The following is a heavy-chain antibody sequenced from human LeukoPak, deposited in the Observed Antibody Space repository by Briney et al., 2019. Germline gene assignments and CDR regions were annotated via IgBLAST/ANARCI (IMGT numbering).Heavy chain of an antibody. CDR1: GYTFTTYT. V-gene: IGHV1-18*01. CDR2: ISAYNGNT. Sequence: ASVKVSCKASGYTFTTYTMHWVRQAPGQRLEWMGWISAYNGNTNYAQKLQGRVTMTTDTPTSTAYMELRSLRSDDTAVYYCARTVAGRLDYWGQGTLVTVSS. J-gene: IGHJ4*02. D-gene: IGHD6-19*01. CDR3: ARTVAGRLDY.